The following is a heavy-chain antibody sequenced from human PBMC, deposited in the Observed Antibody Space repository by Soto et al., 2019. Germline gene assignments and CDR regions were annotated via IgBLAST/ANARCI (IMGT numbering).Heavy chain of an antibody. Sequence: SETLSLTCTVSGGSISSYYWSWIRQPPGKGLEWIGYIYYSGSTNYNPSLKSRVTISVDTSKNQFSLKLSSVTAADTAVYYCAGDPAGSGWVDYWGQGTLVTVSS. V-gene: IGHV4-59*01. D-gene: IGHD6-19*01. J-gene: IGHJ4*02. CDR2: IYYSGST. CDR3: AGDPAGSGWVDY. CDR1: GGSISSYY.